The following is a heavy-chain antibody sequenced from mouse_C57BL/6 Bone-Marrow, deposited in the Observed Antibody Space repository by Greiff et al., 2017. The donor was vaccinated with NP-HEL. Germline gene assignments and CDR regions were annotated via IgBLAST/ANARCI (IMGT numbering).Heavy chain of an antibody. V-gene: IGHV6-3*01. CDR1: GFTFSNYW. D-gene: IGHD3-1*01. CDR2: IRLKSDNYAT. CDR3: TASRKFAY. J-gene: IGHJ3*01. Sequence: EVKLEESGGGLVQPGGSMKLSCVASGFTFSNYWMNWVRQSPEKGLEWVAQIRLKSDNYATHYAESVKGRFTISRDDSKSSVYLQMNNLRAEDTGIYYCTASRKFAYWGQGTLVTVSA.